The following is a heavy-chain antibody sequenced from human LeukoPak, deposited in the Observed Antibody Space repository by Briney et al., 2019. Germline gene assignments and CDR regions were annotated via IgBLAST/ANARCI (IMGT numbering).Heavy chain of an antibody. CDR1: GYTFTSYG. D-gene: IGHD2-2*01. Sequence: ASVKGSCKASGYTFTSYGIRWVRPAAGQGLEWMGWISAYNGNTNYAQKLQGRVTMTTDTSTSTAYMELRSLRSNDTAVYYCARDYMTFVVVPAAGGSDYWGQGTLVTVHS. V-gene: IGHV1-18*04. CDR2: ISAYNGNT. J-gene: IGHJ4*02. CDR3: ARDYMTFVVVPAAGGSDY.